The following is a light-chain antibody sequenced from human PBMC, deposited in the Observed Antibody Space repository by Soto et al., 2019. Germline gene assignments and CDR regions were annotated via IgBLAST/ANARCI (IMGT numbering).Light chain of an antibody. CDR3: SSYTTIKTVV. J-gene: IGLJ2*01. CDR1: SSDVGGYDY. Sequence: QSALTQPASVSGSPGQSITISCTGTSSDVGGYDYVSWYQLHPGKAPKLMVFEVSNRPSGISDRFSGFKSANTAYLTISGVQPEDEADYHCSSYTTIKTVVFGGGTKLTVL. V-gene: IGLV2-14*01. CDR2: EVS.